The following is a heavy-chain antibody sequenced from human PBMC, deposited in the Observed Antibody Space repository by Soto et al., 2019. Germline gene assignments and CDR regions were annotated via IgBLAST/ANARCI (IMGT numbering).Heavy chain of an antibody. CDR1: EYSFTSYW. D-gene: IGHD6-13*01. CDR2: IYPGDSDT. V-gene: IGHV5-51*01. Sequence: AESLKISCKGSEYSFTSYWIGWVRQMPGKGLEWMGIIYPGDSDTRDSPSFQAQVTISADKSISTAYLQWSSLKASDTAMYYCARLPGSSSSWRPYYYYGMDVWGQGTTVTVSS. CDR3: ARLPGSSSSWRPYYYYGMDV. J-gene: IGHJ6*02.